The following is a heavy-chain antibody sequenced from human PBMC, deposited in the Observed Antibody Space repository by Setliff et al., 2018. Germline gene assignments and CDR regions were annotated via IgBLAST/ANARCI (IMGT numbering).Heavy chain of an antibody. CDR2: IYVTEST. Sequence: PSETLSLTCTVSGGSISNYYWNWIRQPAGKGLEWIGRIYVTESTKYNPSLKSRVTLSIDTSKNQFSLKLSSVTAADAALYYCAASRAYTGAVEEWFLPKTFDCWGQGSPVTVSS. D-gene: IGHD3-10*01. CDR3: AASRAYTGAVEEWFLPKTFDC. CDR1: GGSISNYY. V-gene: IGHV4-4*07. J-gene: IGHJ4*02.